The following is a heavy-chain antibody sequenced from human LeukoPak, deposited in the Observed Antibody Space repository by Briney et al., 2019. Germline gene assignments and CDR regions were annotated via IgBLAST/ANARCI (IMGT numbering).Heavy chain of an antibody. J-gene: IGHJ4*02. V-gene: IGHV4-59*01. D-gene: IGHD4-23*01. Sequence: SETLSLACTLSGGSISSYQWCWIRQPPGKELEWIGNIYYSGSANYNPSLKSRVTISVDTSKNQFSLKLSPVTAADTAVYYCARVGVDYSGNIIRYFFDYWGQGTLVTVSS. CDR3: ARVGVDYSGNIIRYFFDY. CDR1: GGSISSYQ. CDR2: IYYSGSA.